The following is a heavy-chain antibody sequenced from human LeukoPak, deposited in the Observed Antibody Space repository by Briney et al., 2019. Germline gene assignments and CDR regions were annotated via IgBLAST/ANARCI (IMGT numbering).Heavy chain of an antibody. Sequence: GSLRLSCAASGFTFSSYAMSWVRQAPGKGLEWVSAISGSGGSTYYADSVKGRFTSSRANSKNTLYLQMNSLSAEDTAVSYCAKALARRDLPDYWGQGTLVTVSS. V-gene: IGHV3-23*01. CDR2: ISGSGGST. CDR3: AKALARRDLPDY. J-gene: IGHJ4*02. D-gene: IGHD6-6*01. CDR1: GFTFSSYA.